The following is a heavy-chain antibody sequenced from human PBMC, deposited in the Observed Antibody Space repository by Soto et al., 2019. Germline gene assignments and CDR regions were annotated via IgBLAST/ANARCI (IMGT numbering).Heavy chain of an antibody. V-gene: IGHV3-33*01. CDR2: TWYDGSTT. CDR3: VRDSEWELTNGFEV. Sequence: QVHLVESGGGVVQPGTSLRLSCAASGFSFSNCGMHWVRQAPGKGLEWVAVTWYDGSTTYYADSVRGRFTVSRDNPKNQLYLQMDSLRDEDTAVYFCVRDSEWELTNGFEVWGQGTTVIVSS. D-gene: IGHD1-7*01. J-gene: IGHJ3*01. CDR1: GFSFSNCG.